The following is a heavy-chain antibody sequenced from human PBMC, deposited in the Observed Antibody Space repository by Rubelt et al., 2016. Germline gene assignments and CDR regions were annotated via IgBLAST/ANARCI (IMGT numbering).Heavy chain of an antibody. V-gene: IGHV4-31*03. CDR2: IYYSRST. Sequence: ESGPGLVKPSQTLSLTCTVSGGSISSGGYYWSWILQHPGKGLEWIGYIYYSRSTYYNPSLKRRVTISVDKSKNQFSLKLRSVTAADTAVYYCARQGNYDFWSGYPLFDYWGQGTLVTVSS. CDR3: ARQGNYDFWSGYPLFDY. CDR1: GGSISSGGYY. D-gene: IGHD3-3*01. J-gene: IGHJ4*02.